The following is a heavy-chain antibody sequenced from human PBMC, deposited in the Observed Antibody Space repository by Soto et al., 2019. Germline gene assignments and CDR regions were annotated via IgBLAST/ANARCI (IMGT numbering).Heavy chain of an antibody. CDR1: GFTFSDHF. J-gene: IGHJ2*01. CDR3: AIRSSNNWFFDL. Sequence: PGGSLRLSCTASGFTFSDHFMDWVRQAPGKGLEWIGISRNEAYSYTTESTASVKGRFIFSRDDSTKSLYLQMNSLKTEDTAVYYCAIRSSNNWFFDLWGRGTWVTASS. V-gene: IGHV3-72*01. D-gene: IGHD4-4*01. CDR2: SRNEAYSYTT.